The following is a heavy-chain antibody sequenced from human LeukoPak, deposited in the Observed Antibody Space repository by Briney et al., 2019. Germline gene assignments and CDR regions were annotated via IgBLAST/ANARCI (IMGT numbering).Heavy chain of an antibody. D-gene: IGHD1-20*01. CDR1: GFIFNIYR. V-gene: IGHV3-7*03. CDR3: ARRSIIGSGFDY. CDR2: INQDGSEK. Sequence: GGSLRLSCAASGFIFNIYRMSWVRQAPGKGLEWVANINQDGSEKYYVDSVKGRLTISRDNAKNSLFLQMNSLRVEDMAVYYCARRSIIGSGFDYWGQGTLLTVSS. J-gene: IGHJ4*02.